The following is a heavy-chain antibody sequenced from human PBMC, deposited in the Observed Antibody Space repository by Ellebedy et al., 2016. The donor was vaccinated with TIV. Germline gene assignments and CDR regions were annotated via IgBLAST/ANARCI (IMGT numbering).Heavy chain of an antibody. V-gene: IGHV1-18*01. D-gene: IGHD3-3*01. CDR3: ASPGEAVFGVVTELVNGMDV. CDR1: GGTFSSYA. CDR2: ISAYNGNT. J-gene: IGHJ6*02. Sequence: ASVKVSCXASGGTFSSYAISWVRQAPGQGLEWMGWISAYNGNTNYAQKLQGRVTMTTDTSTSTAYMELSSLRSEDTAVYYCASPGEAVFGVVTELVNGMDVWGQGTTVTVSS.